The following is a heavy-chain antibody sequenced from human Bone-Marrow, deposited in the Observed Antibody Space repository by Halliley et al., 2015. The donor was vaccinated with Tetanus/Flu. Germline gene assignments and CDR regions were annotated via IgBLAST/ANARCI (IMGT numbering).Heavy chain of an antibody. V-gene: IGHV4-31*02. D-gene: IGHD3-16*01. CDR2: IYTSGYT. CDR3: ASASWGDYYFDY. J-gene: IGHJ4*02. Sequence: EWIGYIYTSGYTDYNLSLKSRLTMSVDTSKNQFSLKLSSVTDADTAVYYCASASWGDYYFDYWGQGTLVTVSS.